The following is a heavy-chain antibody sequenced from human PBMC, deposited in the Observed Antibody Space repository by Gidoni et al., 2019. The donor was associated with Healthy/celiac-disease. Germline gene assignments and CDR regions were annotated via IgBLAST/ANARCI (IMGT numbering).Heavy chain of an antibody. CDR1: GRSISSGGYY. CDR2: IYYSGST. Sequence: QVQLQESGPGLVKHSPTLSLTCTVSGRSISSGGYYWSWIRQHPGKGLEWIGYIYYSGSTYYNPSLKSRVTISVDTSKNQFSLKLSSVTAADTAVYYCARQRLVYCSGGSCYGELDYWGQGTLVTVSS. CDR3: ARQRLVYCSGGSCYGELDY. J-gene: IGHJ4*02. V-gene: IGHV4-31*03. D-gene: IGHD2-15*01.